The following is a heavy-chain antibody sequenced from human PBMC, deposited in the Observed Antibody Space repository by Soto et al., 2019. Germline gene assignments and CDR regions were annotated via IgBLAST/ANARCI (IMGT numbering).Heavy chain of an antibody. CDR2: IYYRGNT. CDR1: GDSIGNALFF. D-gene: IGHD2-15*01. Sequence: PSETLSLTCTVSGDSIGNALFFWGWLRQPPGKGLEWIGSIYYRGNTYYNPSLKSRVTISLDTSKNQFSLNLSSVTAADTAVYYCARIGLSLPYFDSWGQGTLVTVSS. J-gene: IGHJ4*02. V-gene: IGHV4-39*01. CDR3: ARIGLSLPYFDS.